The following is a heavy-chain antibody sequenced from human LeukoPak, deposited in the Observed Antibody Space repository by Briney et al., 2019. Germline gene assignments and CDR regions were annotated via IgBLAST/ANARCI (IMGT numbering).Heavy chain of an antibody. CDR1: GGSISSYY. CDR2: IYYSGRT. CDR3: ASGGFLGGNFWGYYFDY. Sequence: SETLCLTRTVSGGSISSYYWSWIRQPPGKGLEWNGYIYYSGRTNSNPSLKSRVTISVDTSKTHFSLKLSSVTAADTAVYYCASGGFLGGNFWGYYFDYWGQGPMAAVSS. V-gene: IGHV4-59*08. D-gene: IGHD4-23*01. J-gene: IGHJ4*02.